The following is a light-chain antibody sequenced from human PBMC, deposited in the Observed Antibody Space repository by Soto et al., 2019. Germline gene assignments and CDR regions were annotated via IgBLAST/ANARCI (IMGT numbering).Light chain of an antibody. V-gene: IGKV3-20*01. CDR2: GAS. CDR3: QHLNNYPPFT. Sequence: EIVLTQSPGTLSLSPGERATLSCRASQSVPSDWLAWYRHKPGQAPRLLIYGASSRATGVPDRVSGSGSGTDFTLTISRLQPEDFATYYCQHLNNYPPFTFGPGTKVDLE. CDR1: QSVPSDW. J-gene: IGKJ3*01.